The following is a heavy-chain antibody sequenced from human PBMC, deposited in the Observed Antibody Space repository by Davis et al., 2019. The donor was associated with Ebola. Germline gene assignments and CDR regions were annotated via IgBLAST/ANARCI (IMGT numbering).Heavy chain of an antibody. CDR2: ISSSSSTI. V-gene: IGHV3-48*02. Sequence: PGGSLRLSCAASGFTFSSYSMNWVRQAPGKGLEWVSYISSSSSTIYYADSVKGRFTISRDNAKNSLYLQMNSLRDEDTAVYYCARVLELYQLLWDYYYYYMDVWGKGTTVTVSS. D-gene: IGHD2-2*01. CDR3: ARVLELYQLLWDYYYYYMDV. CDR1: GFTFSSYS. J-gene: IGHJ6*03.